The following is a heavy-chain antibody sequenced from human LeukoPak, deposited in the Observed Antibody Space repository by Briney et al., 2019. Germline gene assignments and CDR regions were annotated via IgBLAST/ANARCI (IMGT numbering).Heavy chain of an antibody. CDR2: IIPIFGTA. J-gene: IGHJ6*03. D-gene: IGHD3-10*01. V-gene: IGHV1-69*13. CDR1: GGTFSSYA. Sequence: SVKVSCKASGGTFSSYAISWVRQAPGQGLEWMGGIIPIFGTANYAQKFQGRVTITADESTSTAYMELSSLRSEDTAVYYCARARGERHTREMLPYYYYYYFMDVWGKGTTVTVSS. CDR3: ARARGERHTREMLPYYYYYYFMDV.